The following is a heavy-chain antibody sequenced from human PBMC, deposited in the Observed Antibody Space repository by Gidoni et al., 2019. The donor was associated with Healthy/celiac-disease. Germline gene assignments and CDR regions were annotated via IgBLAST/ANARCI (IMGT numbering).Heavy chain of an antibody. D-gene: IGHD6-13*01. V-gene: IGHV3-9*01. CDR2: ISWNSGSI. J-gene: IGHJ4*02. Sequence: EVQMVESGGGLVQPGRYLSLSWAASGFTLDDYAMHWVRQAPGKGLAGVSGISWNSGSIGYADSVKGRFTISRDNAKNSLYLQMNSLRAEDTALYYCAKGFGSSWYGPFDYWGQGTLVTVSS. CDR1: GFTLDDYA. CDR3: AKGFGSSWYGPFDY.